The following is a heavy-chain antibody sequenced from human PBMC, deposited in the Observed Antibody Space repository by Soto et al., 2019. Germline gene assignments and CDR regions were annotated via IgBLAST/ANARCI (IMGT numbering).Heavy chain of an antibody. CDR3: ESGREATVTFLGD. CDR2: IIPLFGTA. CDR1: GGTFSSYA. D-gene: IGHD4-4*01. V-gene: IGHV1-69*01. J-gene: IGHJ4*02. Sequence: QVQLVQSGAEVKKPGSSVNVSCKASGGTFSSYAISWVRQAPGQGLEWMRGIIPLFGTANYAQKFQGRVTITADESTSTAYMELSSLRSEDTAVYYCESGREATVTFLGDWGQGTLVTVSS.